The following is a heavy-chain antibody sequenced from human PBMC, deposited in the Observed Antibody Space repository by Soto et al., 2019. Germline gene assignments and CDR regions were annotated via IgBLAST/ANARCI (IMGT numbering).Heavy chain of an antibody. J-gene: IGHJ4*02. D-gene: IGHD3-22*01. CDR1: GFTFSSYG. CDR2: IWYDGSNK. CDR3: ARGEYYYDSSGPLDY. Sequence: GGSLRLSCAASGFTFSSYGMHWVRQAPGKGLEWVAVIWYDGSNKYYADSVKGRFTISRDNSKNTLYLQMNSLRAEDTAVYYCARGEYYYDSSGPLDYWGQGTLVTVSS. V-gene: IGHV3-33*01.